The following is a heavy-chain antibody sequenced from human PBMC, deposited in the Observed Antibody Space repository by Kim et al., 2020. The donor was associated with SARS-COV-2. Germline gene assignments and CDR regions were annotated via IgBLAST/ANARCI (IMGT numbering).Heavy chain of an antibody. CDR3: AKTLARGGGPGGGYYFDY. V-gene: IGHV3-23*01. CDR2: ISGSGGST. CDR1: GFTFSSYA. Sequence: GGSLRLSCAASGFTFSSYAMSWVRQAPGKGLEWVSAISGSGGSTYYADSVKGRFTISRDNSKNTLYLQMNSLRAEDTAVYYCAKTLARGGGPGGGYYFDYWGQGTLVTVSS. D-gene: IGHD3-16*01. J-gene: IGHJ4*02.